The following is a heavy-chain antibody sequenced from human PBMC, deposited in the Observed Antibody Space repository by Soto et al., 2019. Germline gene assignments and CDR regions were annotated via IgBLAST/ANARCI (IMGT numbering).Heavy chain of an antibody. V-gene: IGHV3-30*18. CDR3: AKDLQAYGDYNYYYYGMDV. J-gene: IGHJ6*02. CDR1: GFTFTTFG. D-gene: IGHD4-17*01. Sequence: QVPLVESGGGVFQPGGSLRLSCTASGFTFTTFGVHWVRQAPGMGLEWVALISYDGHNKYYSDSVKGRFTISRDNYKNTLSRQMNSLRAEDTAVYYCAKDLQAYGDYNYYYYGMDVWGQGTTVSVAS. CDR2: ISYDGHNK.